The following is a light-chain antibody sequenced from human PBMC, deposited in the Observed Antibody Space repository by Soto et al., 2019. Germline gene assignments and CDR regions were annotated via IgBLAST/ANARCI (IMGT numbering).Light chain of an antibody. J-gene: IGLJ1*01. Sequence: QSALTQPASVSGSPGQSITISCTGTNSDVGGYNYVSWYQQHPGKAPKLMIYEVNKRPSGVPDRFSGSKAGNTASLTVFGLQAEDEADYYCSSYAGSDVFVFGTGTKLT. CDR1: NSDVGGYNY. CDR2: EVN. CDR3: SSYAGSDVFV. V-gene: IGLV2-8*01.